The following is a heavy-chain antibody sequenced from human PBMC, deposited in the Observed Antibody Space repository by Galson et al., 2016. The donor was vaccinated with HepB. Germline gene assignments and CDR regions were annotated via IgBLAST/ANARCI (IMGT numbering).Heavy chain of an antibody. CDR3: AKDRNHLLDWLKGPIDY. D-gene: IGHD3-9*01. J-gene: IGHJ4*02. CDR1: GFSFSAYG. V-gene: IGHV3-23*01. CDR2: ISGRGGST. Sequence: SLRLSCAASGFSFSAYGMNWVRQAPGKGLEWVSTISGRGGSTYYADPVQGRFTISRDNSKNTLNVQMNSLRGEDTAVYYCAKDRNHLLDWLKGPIDYWGQGTLVTVSS.